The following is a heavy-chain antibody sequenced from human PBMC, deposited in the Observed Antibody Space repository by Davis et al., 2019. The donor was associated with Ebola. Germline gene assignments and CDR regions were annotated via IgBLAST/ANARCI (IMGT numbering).Heavy chain of an antibody. CDR3: ARTSIVGTTTTASDI. D-gene: IGHD1-26*01. V-gene: IGHV4-34*01. CDR2: INHSGST. CDR1: GGSFSGYY. J-gene: IGHJ3*02. Sequence: MPSETLSLTCAVYGGSFSGYYWTWIRQSPGKGLEWLGEINHSGSTNYNPSLKSRVTISVDTSKNQFSLKLSSVTAADTAVYFCARTSIVGTTTTASDIWGQGTKVTVSS.